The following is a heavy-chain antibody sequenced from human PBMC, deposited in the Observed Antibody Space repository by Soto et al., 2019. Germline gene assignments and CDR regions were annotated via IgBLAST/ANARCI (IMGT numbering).Heavy chain of an antibody. CDR3: AKDVFADSKPFDY. J-gene: IGHJ4*02. CDR2: LSGRGDRT. Sequence: EEQLLESGGGLVQPGGSLRLSCAGSGFTFRDYGMSWVRQAPGQGLEWVSALSGRGDRTYYADLVKRQFTISRDNSKNSLYLQMNTIITEDTAIYFCAKDVFADSKPFDYWCQGTLVTVSS. CDR1: GFTFRDYG. V-gene: IGHV3-23*01. D-gene: IGHD2-21*01.